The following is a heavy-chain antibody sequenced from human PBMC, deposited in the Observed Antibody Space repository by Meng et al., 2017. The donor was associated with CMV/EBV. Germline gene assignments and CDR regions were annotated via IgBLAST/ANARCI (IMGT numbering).Heavy chain of an antibody. CDR1: FSSYA. J-gene: IGHJ5*02. D-gene: IGHD3-16*02. CDR3: ARAPIGDYVWGSYRYGWFDP. V-gene: IGHV1-69*06. Sequence: FSSYAISWVKRAHRQGHEWMGGIITIFGTANYEQKFKGRVTITADKSTSTAYMELSSLRSEDTAVYYCARAPIGDYVWGSYRYGWFDPWGQGTLVTVSS. CDR2: IITIFGTA.